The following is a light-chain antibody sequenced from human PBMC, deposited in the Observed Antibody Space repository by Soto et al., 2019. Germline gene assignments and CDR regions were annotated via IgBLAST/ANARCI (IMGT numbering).Light chain of an antibody. Sequence: QSVLTQPPSVSRSPGQSVTISCTGASSDVGSYNRVSWYQQFPATAPKLLIYEVSNRPSGVPDRFSGSKSGNTASLTISGLQAEDEADYYCSSYTSSSTYVFGTGTKVTVL. CDR2: EVS. J-gene: IGLJ1*01. V-gene: IGLV2-18*02. CDR3: SSYTSSSTYV. CDR1: SSDVGSYNR.